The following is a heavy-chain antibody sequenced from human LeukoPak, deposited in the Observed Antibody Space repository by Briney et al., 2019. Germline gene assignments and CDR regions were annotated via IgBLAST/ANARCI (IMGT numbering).Heavy chain of an antibody. V-gene: IGHV3-7*01. D-gene: IGHD2-15*01. J-gene: IGHJ4*02. CDR1: GFTFSSYW. CDR2: IKQDGSEK. Sequence: GGSLRLSCAASGFTFSSYWMSWVRQAPGKGLEWVANIKQDGSEKYYVDSVKGRFTISRDNAKNSLYLQMNSLRAEDTAVYYCAREGGYCSGGSCYDFDYWGQGTLVTVSS. CDR3: AREGGYCSGGSCYDFDY.